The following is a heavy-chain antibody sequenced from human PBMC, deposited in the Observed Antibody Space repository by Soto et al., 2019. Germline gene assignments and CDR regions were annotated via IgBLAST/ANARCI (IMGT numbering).Heavy chain of an antibody. CDR3: ATQGSSSSGPFDY. D-gene: IGHD6-6*01. CDR1: GYTFSSYA. J-gene: IGHJ4*02. CDR2: ISGSGGST. V-gene: IGHV3-23*01. Sequence: QPGGSLRLSCAASGYTFSSYAMSWVRQAPGKGLEWVSAISGSGGSTYYADSVKGRFTISRDNSKNTLYLQMNSLRAEDTAVYYCATQGSSSSGPFDYWGQGTLVTVSS.